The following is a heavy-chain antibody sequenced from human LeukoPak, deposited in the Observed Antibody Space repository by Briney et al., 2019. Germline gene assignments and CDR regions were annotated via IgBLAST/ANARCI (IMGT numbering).Heavy chain of an antibody. CDR3: AKGVLGLIVPAAIPRSWFDP. D-gene: IGHD2-2*02. Sequence: ETLSLTCTVSGVSVSSGSYYWSWVRQAPGKGLEWVSAISGSGDSTYYADSVKGQFTISRDNSKNTLSLQMNSLRVEDTAVYYCAKGVLGLIVPAAIPRSWFDPWGQGTLVTVSS. J-gene: IGHJ5*02. CDR1: GVSVSSGSYY. V-gene: IGHV3-23*01. CDR2: ISGSGDST.